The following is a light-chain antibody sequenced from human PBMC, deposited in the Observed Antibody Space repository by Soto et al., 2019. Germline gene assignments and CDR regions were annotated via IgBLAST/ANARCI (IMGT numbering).Light chain of an antibody. CDR3: LSFDSSLSVV. J-gene: IGLJ2*01. CDR1: SSNIGAGYD. V-gene: IGLV1-40*01. Sequence: QAVVMQPPSVSGAPGQRVTISCTGSSSNIGAGYDVHWYQQLPGRAPKLLIYGNTNRPSGVPDRFSGSKSGTSASLAITGLQAEDEADYYCLSFDSSLSVVFGGGTQLTV. CDR2: GNT.